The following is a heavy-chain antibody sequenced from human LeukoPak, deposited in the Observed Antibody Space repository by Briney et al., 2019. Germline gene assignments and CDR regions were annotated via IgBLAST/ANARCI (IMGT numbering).Heavy chain of an antibody. Sequence: RGSLRLSCAASGFTFSTYAMSWFRQAPGKGLEWVSSILGSGSATYADSVKGRFTISRDNSQNTLYLQMHTLRAEDTAIYYCAKARYDYGDPVGWFDPWGQGTLVTVSS. D-gene: IGHD4-17*01. J-gene: IGHJ5*02. V-gene: IGHV3-23*01. CDR3: AKARYDYGDPVGWFDP. CDR2: ILGSGSAT. CDR1: GFTFSTYA.